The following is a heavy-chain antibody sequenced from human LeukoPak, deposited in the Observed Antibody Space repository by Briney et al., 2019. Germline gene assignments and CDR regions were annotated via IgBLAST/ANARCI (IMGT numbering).Heavy chain of an antibody. D-gene: IGHD2-2*01. Sequence: GGSLRLSCAASGFTFSSYWMSWVRQAPGKGLEWVANIKQDGSEKYYVDSVKGRFTISRDNAKNSLYLQMNSLRAEDTAVYYCARGIWYCSSTSCWADFDYWGQGTLVTVSS. CDR2: IKQDGSEK. CDR3: ARGIWYCSSTSCWADFDY. J-gene: IGHJ4*02. V-gene: IGHV3-7*01. CDR1: GFTFSSYW.